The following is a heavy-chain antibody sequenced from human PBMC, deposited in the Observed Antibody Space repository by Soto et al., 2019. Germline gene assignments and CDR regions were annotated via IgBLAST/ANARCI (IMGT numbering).Heavy chain of an antibody. V-gene: IGHV4-30-4*01. CDR3: ARGLERVAGYYYYYYGMDV. CDR1: GDSIRSADYY. Sequence: SETLSLTCTVSGDSIRSADYYWSWIRQSPGKGLEWIGHIYYSGSTYYNPSLRSRVTISIDTSKNQFSLQLNSVTPEDTAVYYCARGLERVAGYYYYYYGMDVWGQGTTVTVSS. J-gene: IGHJ6*02. CDR2: IYYSGST. D-gene: IGHD6-19*01.